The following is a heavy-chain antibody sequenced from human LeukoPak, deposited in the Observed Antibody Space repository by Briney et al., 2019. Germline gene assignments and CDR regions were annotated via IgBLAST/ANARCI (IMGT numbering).Heavy chain of an antibody. CDR1: GGSFSGYY. Sequence: SETLSLTCAVYGGSFSGYYWSWIRQPPGKGLEWIGEINRSGSTNYNPSLKSRVTISVDTSKNQFSLKLSSVTAADTAVYYCARGIPGNYDFWSGYYRGYYFDYWGQGTLVTVSS. D-gene: IGHD3-3*01. J-gene: IGHJ4*02. CDR3: ARGIPGNYDFWSGYYRGYYFDY. CDR2: INRSGST. V-gene: IGHV4-34*01.